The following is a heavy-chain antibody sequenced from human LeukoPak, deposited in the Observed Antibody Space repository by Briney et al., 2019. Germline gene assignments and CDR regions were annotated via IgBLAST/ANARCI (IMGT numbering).Heavy chain of an antibody. CDR1: GGSISNYY. CDR2: IYYSGST. J-gene: IGHJ4*02. V-gene: IGHV4-59*01. Sequence: SETLSLTCTVSGGSISNYYWSWIRQPPGKGLEWIGYIYYSGSTNYNPSLKNRVTISVDTSMNQFSLKLSSVTAADTAVYYCARANYDILTGYSSYYFDYWGQGTLVTVSP. D-gene: IGHD3-9*01. CDR3: ARANYDILTGYSSYYFDY.